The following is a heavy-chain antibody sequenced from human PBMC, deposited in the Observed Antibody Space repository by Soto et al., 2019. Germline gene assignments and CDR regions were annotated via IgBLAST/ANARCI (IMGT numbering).Heavy chain of an antibody. CDR3: ARDPTYGDYGSGYFDY. V-gene: IGHV3-21*01. CDR2: ISSSSSYI. CDR1: GFTFSSYS. D-gene: IGHD4-17*01. J-gene: IGHJ4*02. Sequence: ESGGGLVKPGGSLRLSCAASGFTFSSYSMNWVRQAPGKGLEWVSSISSSSSYIYYADSVKGRFTISRDNAKNSLYLQMNSLRAEDTAVYYCARDPTYGDYGSGYFDYWGQGTLVTVSS.